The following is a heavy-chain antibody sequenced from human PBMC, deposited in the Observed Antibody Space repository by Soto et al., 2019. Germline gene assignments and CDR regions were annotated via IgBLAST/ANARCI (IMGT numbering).Heavy chain of an antibody. Sequence: NPSETLSLTCAVSGGSISSSNWWRWVRQPPGKGLEWIGEIYHSGSTNYNPSLKSRVTISVDKSKNQFSLKLSSVTAADTAVYYCASKGFYGEFNGFDPWGQGTLVTVSS. CDR1: GGSISSSNW. V-gene: IGHV4-4*02. D-gene: IGHD4-17*01. J-gene: IGHJ5*02. CDR3: ASKGFYGEFNGFDP. CDR2: IYHSGST.